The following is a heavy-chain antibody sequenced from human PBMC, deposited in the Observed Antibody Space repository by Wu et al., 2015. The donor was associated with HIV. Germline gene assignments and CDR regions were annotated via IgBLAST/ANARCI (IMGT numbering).Heavy chain of an antibody. CDR1: YILTSYP. D-gene: IGHD1-26*01. CDR2: MNPSNGHI. Sequence: LVQSGPEAKRPGASVKVSCKASYILTSYPIGWVRQAPGQRLEWMGWMNPSNGHIQPAQKFQDRITMSTDNSAHTAYMELRSLTSDDAAIYYCAVLYDVVGDKAVLDHWGQGTLVTVSS. V-gene: IGHV1-18*01. CDR3: AVLYDVVGDKAVLDH. J-gene: IGHJ4*02.